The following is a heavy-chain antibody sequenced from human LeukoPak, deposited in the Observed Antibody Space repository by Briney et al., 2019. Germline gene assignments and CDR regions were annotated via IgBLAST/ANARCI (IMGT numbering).Heavy chain of an antibody. V-gene: IGHV1-2*02. CDR1: GGTFSSYA. CDR2: INPNSGGT. CDR3: ASIEGGFGK. D-gene: IGHD3-10*01. J-gene: IGHJ4*02. Sequence: ASVKVSCKASGGTFSSYAISWVRQAPGQGLEWMGWINPNSGGTNYAQKFQGRVTMTRDTSISTAYMELSRLRSDDTAVYYCASIEGGFGKWGQGTLVTVSS.